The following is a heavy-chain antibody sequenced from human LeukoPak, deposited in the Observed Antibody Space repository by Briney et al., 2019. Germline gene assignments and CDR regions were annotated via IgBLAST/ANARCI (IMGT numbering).Heavy chain of an antibody. J-gene: IGHJ6*03. CDR1: GFTFMSYT. V-gene: IGHV3-21*04. CDR2: ISGSSTYI. CDR3: ARAREQLVLYYYYYMDV. D-gene: IGHD6-13*01. Sequence: GGSLRLSCAASGFTFMSYTMNWIRQAPGKGLEWVASISGSSTYIYYADSVKGRFTISRDSAKDSLYLQMNSLRADDTAVYYCARAREQLVLYYYYYMDVWGKGTTVTVSS.